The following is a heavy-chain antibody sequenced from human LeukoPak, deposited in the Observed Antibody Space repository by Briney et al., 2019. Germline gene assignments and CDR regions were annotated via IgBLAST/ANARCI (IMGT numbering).Heavy chain of an antibody. D-gene: IGHD3-22*01. CDR2: ICSNGGST. J-gene: IGHJ4*02. V-gene: IGHV3-64*01. CDR1: GFTFSSYA. CDR3: ARDSIVVVITTTFDY. Sequence: GGSLRLSCAASGFTFSSYAMHWVRQAPGKGLEYVSAICSNGGSTYYANSVKGRFTISRDNSKNTLYLQMGSLRAEDMAVYYCARDSIVVVITTTFDYWGQGTLVTVSS.